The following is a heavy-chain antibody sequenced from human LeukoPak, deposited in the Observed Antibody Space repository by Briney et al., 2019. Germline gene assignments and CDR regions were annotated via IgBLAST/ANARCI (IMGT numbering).Heavy chain of an antibody. V-gene: IGHV4-39*01. D-gene: IGHD3-10*01. CDR2: IYYSGST. CDR3: ARHGSLWSLDY. J-gene: IGHJ4*02. CDR1: GGSISSSSYY. Sequence: SETLSLTCTVSGGSISSSSYYWGWIRQPPGKGLEWIGSIYYSGSTYYNPSLKSRVTISVDTSKNQFSLKLSSVTVADTAVYYCARHGSLWSLDYWGQGTLVTVSS.